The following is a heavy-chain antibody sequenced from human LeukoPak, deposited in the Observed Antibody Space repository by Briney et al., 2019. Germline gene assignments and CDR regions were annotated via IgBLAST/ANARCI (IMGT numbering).Heavy chain of an antibody. J-gene: IGHJ2*01. CDR3: ARHVRGSGSNEYFDL. V-gene: IGHV4-59*08. D-gene: IGHD3-10*01. Sequence: SETLPLTCTVSGGSISTSYWSWIRQPPGKGLECIGHIYYSGSTNYNPSLKSRVTISVDTSKNQFSLRLTSVTAADTAVYYCARHVRGSGSNEYFDLWGRGTLVTVSS. CDR2: IYYSGST. CDR1: GGSISTSY.